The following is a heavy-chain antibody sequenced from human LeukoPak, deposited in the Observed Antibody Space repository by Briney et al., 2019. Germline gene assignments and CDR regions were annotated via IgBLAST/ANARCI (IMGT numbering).Heavy chain of an antibody. J-gene: IGHJ5*02. CDR3: ARDPRPMGDSSGYYPYNWFDP. Sequence: SETLSLTCTVSGGSISSYYWSWIRQPPGKGLEWIGYIYYSGSTNYNPSLKSRVTISVDTSKNQFSLELSSLRSEDTAVYYCARDPRPMGDSSGYYPYNWFDPWGQGTLVTVSS. D-gene: IGHD3-22*01. V-gene: IGHV4-59*01. CDR2: IYYSGST. CDR1: GGSISSYY.